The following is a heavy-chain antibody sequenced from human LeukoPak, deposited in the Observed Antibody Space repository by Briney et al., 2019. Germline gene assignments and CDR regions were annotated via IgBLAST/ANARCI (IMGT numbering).Heavy chain of an antibody. CDR2: IRSKAYGGTT. V-gene: IGHV3-49*04. CDR3: TRDYCSSTSCDAFDI. Sequence: GGFLRLSCAASGFTFGDYAMSWVRQAPGKGLEWVGFIRSKAYGGTTEYAASVKGRFTISRDDSKSIAYLQMNSLKTEDTAVYYCTRDYCSSTSCDAFDIWGQGTMVTISS. J-gene: IGHJ3*02. CDR1: GFTFGDYA. D-gene: IGHD2-2*01.